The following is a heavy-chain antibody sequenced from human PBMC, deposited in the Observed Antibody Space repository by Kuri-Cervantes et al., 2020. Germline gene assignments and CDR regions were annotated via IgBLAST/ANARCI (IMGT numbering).Heavy chain of an antibody. CDR2: IKQDGSEK. D-gene: IGHD2-15*01. Sequence: GGSLRLSCAASGFTFSSYWMSWVRQAPGKGLEWVANIKQDGSEKYYVDSVKGRFTISRDNAKNSLYLQMNSLRAEDTAVYYCARVGVVVAATRGDFDYWGQGTLVTVSS. V-gene: IGHV3-7*01. J-gene: IGHJ4*02. CDR1: GFTFSSYW. CDR3: ARVGVVVAATRGDFDY.